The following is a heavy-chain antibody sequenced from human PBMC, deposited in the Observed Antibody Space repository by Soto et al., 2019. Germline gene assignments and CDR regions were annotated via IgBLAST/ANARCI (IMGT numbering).Heavy chain of an antibody. CDR3: ARRDTAMVKGYFDY. J-gene: IGHJ4*02. CDR2: IYYSGST. V-gene: IGHV4-59*08. Sequence: SETLSLTCTVSGGSISSYYWSWIRQPPGKGLEWIGYIYYSGSTNYNPSLKSRVTISVDTSKNQFSLKLSSVTAADTAVYYCARRDTAMVKGYFDYWGQGTLVTVSS. CDR1: GGSISSYY. D-gene: IGHD5-18*01.